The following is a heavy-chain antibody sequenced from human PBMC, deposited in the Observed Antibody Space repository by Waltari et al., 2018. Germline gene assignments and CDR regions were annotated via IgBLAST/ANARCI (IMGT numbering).Heavy chain of an antibody. CDR1: GGTFTNYA. CDR3: ATPPDTDTWSFDF. J-gene: IGHJ4*02. CDR2: VIPMFGST. Sequence: QVRLVQSGAEVMKPGSSVKVSCKTFGGTFTNYAINWVLQAPGRGLEWVGGVIPMFGSTNYAQDFQGRVTITADQSTSTAYMELSSLTYEDSAVYYCATPPDTDTWSFDFWGQGTLVTVSS. D-gene: IGHD2-2*01. V-gene: IGHV1-69*12.